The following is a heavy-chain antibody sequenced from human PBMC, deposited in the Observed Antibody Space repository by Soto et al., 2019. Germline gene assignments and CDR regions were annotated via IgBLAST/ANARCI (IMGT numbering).Heavy chain of an antibody. Sequence: EVPLLESGGGLVQPGGSLRLSCAASGFTFSSYAMSWVRQAPGKGLEWVSAISGSGGSTYYADPVKGRFTISRENSSNTLYLQMNSLRTEDTAVYYCATGQGIFGVVTPLVGGRERSCWGQGTLVTVSS. CDR3: ATGQGIFGVVTPLVGGRERSC. CDR1: GFTFSSYA. CDR2: ISGSGGST. V-gene: IGHV3-23*01. J-gene: IGHJ4*02. D-gene: IGHD3-3*01.